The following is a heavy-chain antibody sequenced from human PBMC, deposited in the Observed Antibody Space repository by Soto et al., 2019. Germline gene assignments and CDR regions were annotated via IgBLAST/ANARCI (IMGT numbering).Heavy chain of an antibody. CDR1: GFTFSSYA. V-gene: IGHV3-23*01. CDR3: AKDQAQIVVVVPATWDY. D-gene: IGHD2-15*01. CDR2: ISGSGGNT. Sequence: GGSLRLSCAASGFTFSSYAMSWVRQAPGKGLEWVSAISGSGGNTYYADSVKGRFTISRDNSKNTLYLQMNSLRAEDTAVYYCAKDQAQIVVVVPATWDYWGQGTLVTVSS. J-gene: IGHJ4*02.